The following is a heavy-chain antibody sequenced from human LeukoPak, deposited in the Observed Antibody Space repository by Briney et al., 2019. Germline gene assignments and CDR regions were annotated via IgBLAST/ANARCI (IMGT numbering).Heavy chain of an antibody. CDR2: IKEDGSEK. CDR1: GFTFSNYW. V-gene: IGHV3-7*01. CDR3: ARPILSGWYDDDY. J-gene: IGHJ4*02. D-gene: IGHD6-19*01. Sequence: GGSLRLSCAASGFTFSNYWMTWVRQAPGKGLEWVANIKEDGSEKHYVDSVKGRFTISRDNAKNSLYLQMDSLRADDTAVYYCARPILSGWYDDDYWGQGTLVTV.